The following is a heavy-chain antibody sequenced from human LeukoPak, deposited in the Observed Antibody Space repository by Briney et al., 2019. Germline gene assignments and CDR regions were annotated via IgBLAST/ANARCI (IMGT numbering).Heavy chain of an antibody. D-gene: IGHD3-3*01. CDR1: GFSFSEYY. CDR3: ARGDDFSMDV. J-gene: IGHJ6*03. Sequence: GGSLRLSCAASGFSFSEYYRKWIRQAPGKGLEWVSYISSSGTIMYYADSVKGRFIISRDNAKNSLYLQMNNLRAEDTAVYFCARGDDFSMDVWGKGTTVTVSS. V-gene: IGHV3-11*01. CDR2: ISSSGTIM.